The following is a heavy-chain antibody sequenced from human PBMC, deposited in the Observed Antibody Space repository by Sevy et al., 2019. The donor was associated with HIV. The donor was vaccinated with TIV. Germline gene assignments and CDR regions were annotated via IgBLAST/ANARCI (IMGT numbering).Heavy chain of an antibody. V-gene: IGHV1-18*01. CDR1: GYSFSHYG. J-gene: IGHJ6*03. CDR3: ARHTVTRDYYYYMDV. D-gene: IGHD4-4*01. Sequence: ASVKVSCKTSGYSFSHYGVSWVRQAPGHGLEWMGWISGYNDNTTYAQNLQGRVSMTTDRDTSTDYMELRSLRSDDTAVYYCARHTVTRDYYYYMDVWGEGTTVTVSS. CDR2: ISGYNDNT.